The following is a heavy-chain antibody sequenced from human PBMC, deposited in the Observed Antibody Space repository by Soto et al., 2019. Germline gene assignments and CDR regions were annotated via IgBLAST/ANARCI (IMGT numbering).Heavy chain of an antibody. Sequence: VASVKVSCKVSGYTLTESSMHWVRQAPGKGLEWMGGFDPEDGETIYAQKFQGRVTMTEDTSTDTAYMELSSLRSEDTAVYYCATDLIVGASLFDYWGQGTLVAVSS. J-gene: IGHJ4*02. CDR1: GYTLTESS. V-gene: IGHV1-24*01. D-gene: IGHD1-26*01. CDR2: FDPEDGET. CDR3: ATDLIVGASLFDY.